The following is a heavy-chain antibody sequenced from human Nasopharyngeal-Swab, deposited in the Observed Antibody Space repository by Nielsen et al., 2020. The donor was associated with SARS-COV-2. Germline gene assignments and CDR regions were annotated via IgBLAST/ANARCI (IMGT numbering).Heavy chain of an antibody. J-gene: IGHJ6*02. CDR3: ERDRVDSSSWGYYYYGMDV. V-gene: IGHV3-13*01. CDR2: IGTAGDT. CDR1: GFTFSSYD. D-gene: IGHD6-13*01. Sequence: GGSLRLSCAASGFTFSSYDMHWVRQATGKGLEWVSAIGTAGDTYYPGSLMGRFTISRENAKNSLYLQMNSLRDEDTAVYYCERDRVDSSSWGYYYYGMDVWGQGTTVTVSS.